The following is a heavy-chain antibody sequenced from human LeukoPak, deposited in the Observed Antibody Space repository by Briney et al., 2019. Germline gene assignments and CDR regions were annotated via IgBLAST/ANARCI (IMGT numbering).Heavy chain of an antibody. CDR2: VYYSGST. J-gene: IGHJ5*02. Sequence: PSETLSLTCTVSGGSINSFYWSWVRQPPGKAPEWIGYVYYSGSTNYNPSLKSRVTISVDTSKNQFSLKLSSVTAADTAVYYCARVVVVGNWFDPWGQGTLVTVSS. D-gene: IGHD2-15*01. V-gene: IGHV4-59*01. CDR1: GGSINSFY. CDR3: ARVVVVGNWFDP.